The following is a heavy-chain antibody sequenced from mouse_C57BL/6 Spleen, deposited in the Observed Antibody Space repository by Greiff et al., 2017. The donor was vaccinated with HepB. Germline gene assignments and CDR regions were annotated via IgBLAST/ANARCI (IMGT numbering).Heavy chain of an antibody. J-gene: IGHJ4*01. D-gene: IGHD2-4*01. CDR1: GYSITSGYY. Sequence: DVQLQESGPGLVKPSQSLSLTCSVTGYSITSGYYWNWIRQFPGNKLEWMGYISYDGSNNYNPSLKNRISITRDTSKNQFFLKLNSVTTEDTATYYCARDDCDGDYAMDYWGQGTSVTFSS. V-gene: IGHV3-6*01. CDR3: ARDDCDGDYAMDY. CDR2: ISYDGSN.